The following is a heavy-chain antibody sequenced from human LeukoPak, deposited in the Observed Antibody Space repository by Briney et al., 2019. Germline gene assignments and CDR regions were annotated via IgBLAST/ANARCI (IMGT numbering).Heavy chain of an antibody. V-gene: IGHV3-21*01. CDR1: GFTFSSYS. CDR2: ISSSSSYI. D-gene: IGHD4-11*01. CDR3: ARDGFPRSNYEYGAGYGMDV. J-gene: IGHJ6*02. Sequence: PGRSLRLSCAASGFTFSSYSMNWVRQAPGKGLEWVSSISSSSSYIYYADSVKGRFTISRDNAKNSLYLQMNSLRAEDTAVYYCARDGFPRSNYEYGAGYGMDVWGQGTTVTVSS.